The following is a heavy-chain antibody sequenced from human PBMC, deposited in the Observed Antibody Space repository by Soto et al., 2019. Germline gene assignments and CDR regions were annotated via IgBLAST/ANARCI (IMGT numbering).Heavy chain of an antibody. CDR2: SHYTGST. Sequence: QVQLQESGPGLVKPSETLSLTCTVSGGSISSYYWSWIRQPPGKGLEWIGYSHYTGSTNYNPSLRSRVTISVDPAKNQFSLRLPSVTAADTAVYYCARAPMVRGAANDCWGQGTLVTVSS. J-gene: IGHJ4*02. V-gene: IGHV4-59*01. CDR3: ARAPMVRGAANDC. D-gene: IGHD3-10*01. CDR1: GGSISSYY.